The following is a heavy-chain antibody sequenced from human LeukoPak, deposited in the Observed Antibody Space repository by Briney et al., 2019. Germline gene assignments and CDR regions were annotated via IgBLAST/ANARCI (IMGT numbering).Heavy chain of an antibody. J-gene: IGHJ4*02. V-gene: IGHV3-23*01. D-gene: IGHD3-22*01. CDR1: GFTFSNYA. CDR3: TTAYYYDSSGYYYGFDY. Sequence: GGSLRLSCAASGFTFSNYAMGWVRQAPGKGLEWVSTISSSGGSTYYADSVKGRFTISKDNSKNTLYLQMNGLRAEDTAVYYCTTAYYYDSSGYYYGFDYWGQGTLVTVSS. CDR2: ISSSGGST.